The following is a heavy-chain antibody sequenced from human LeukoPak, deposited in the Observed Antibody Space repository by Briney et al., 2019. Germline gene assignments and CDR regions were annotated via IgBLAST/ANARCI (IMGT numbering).Heavy chain of an antibody. D-gene: IGHD3-3*01. CDR2: IRYDGSNK. Sequence: PGGSLRLSCAASGFTFSSYGMHWVRQAPGKGLEWVAFIRYDGSNKYYADSVKGRFTISRDNAKNSLYLQMNSLRAEDTAVYYCARASPTYYDFWSGSYFDYWGQGTLVTVSS. CDR3: ARASPTYYDFWSGSYFDY. V-gene: IGHV3-30*02. J-gene: IGHJ4*02. CDR1: GFTFSSYG.